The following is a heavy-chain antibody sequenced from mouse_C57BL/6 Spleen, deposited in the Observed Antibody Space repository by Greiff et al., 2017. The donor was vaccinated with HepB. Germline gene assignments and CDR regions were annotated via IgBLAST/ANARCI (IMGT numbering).Heavy chain of an antibody. V-gene: IGHV6-3*01. CDR2: IRLKSDNYAT. D-gene: IGHD2-5*01. Sequence: DVKLVESGGGLVQPGGSMKLSCVASGFTFSNYWMNWVRQSPEKGLEWVAQIRLKSDNYATHYAESVKGRFTISRDDSKSSVYLQMNNLRAEDTGIYYCTGYYSNLAWFAYWGQGTLVTVSA. J-gene: IGHJ3*01. CDR1: GFTFSNYW. CDR3: TGYYSNLAWFAY.